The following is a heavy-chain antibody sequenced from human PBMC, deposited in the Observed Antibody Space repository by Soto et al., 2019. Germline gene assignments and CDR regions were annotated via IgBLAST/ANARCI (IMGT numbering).Heavy chain of an antibody. Sequence: QVHLVQSGVEVKTPGASVKVSCQASGYTFFTYDISWVRQAPGQGLEWMGWISTYSGDTKYAQKFQGRVTMTTDTSTTTAYLELRSLRSDDTSVCYCARRHGPTTSENWFDPWGQGTLVTVSS. D-gene: IGHD5-12*01. CDR3: ARRHGPTTSENWFDP. V-gene: IGHV1-18*01. CDR2: ISTYSGDT. CDR1: GYTFFTYD. J-gene: IGHJ5*02.